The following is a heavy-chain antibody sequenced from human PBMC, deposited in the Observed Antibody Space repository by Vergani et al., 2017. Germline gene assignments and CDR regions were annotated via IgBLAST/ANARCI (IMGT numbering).Heavy chain of an antibody. V-gene: IGHV4-39*07. J-gene: IGHJ5*02. Sequence: QLQLQESGPGLVKPSETLSLTCTVSGGSISSSSYYWGWIRQPPGKGLEWIGSIYYSGSTYYNPSLKSRVTISVDTSKNQFSRKLSSVTAADTAVYYCAREQWPRSGWFDPWGQGTLVTVSS. CDR1: GGSISSSSYY. D-gene: IGHD6-19*01. CDR3: AREQWPRSGWFDP. CDR2: IYYSGST.